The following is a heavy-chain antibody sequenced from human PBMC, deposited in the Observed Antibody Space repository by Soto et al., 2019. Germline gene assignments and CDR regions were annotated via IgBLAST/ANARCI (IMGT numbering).Heavy chain of an antibody. J-gene: IGHJ4*02. V-gene: IGHV4-31*03. D-gene: IGHD1-26*01. CDR2: IYYSGTT. CDR1: GDSISSGGYY. Sequence: SETLSLTCTVSGDSISSGGYYWRWIRQHPGKGLEWIGYIYYSGTTYYNPSLESRVSISADTSENQFSLKVKSVTVADTAVYYCASTYYTGDSGPYDYWGQGTLVTVSS. CDR3: ASTYYTGDSGPYDY.